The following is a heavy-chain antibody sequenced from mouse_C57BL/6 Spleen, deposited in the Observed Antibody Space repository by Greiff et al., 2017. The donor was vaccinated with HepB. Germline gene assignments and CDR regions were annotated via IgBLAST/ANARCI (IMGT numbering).Heavy chain of an antibody. D-gene: IGHD3-3*01. CDR3: TRLNGLRGSYAMDY. V-gene: IGHV1-5*01. CDR2: IYPGNSDT. J-gene: IGHJ4*01. Sequence: EVQLQQSGTVLARPGASVKMSCKTSGYTFTSYWMHWVKQRPGQGLEWIGAIYPGNSDTSYNQKFKGKAKLTAVTSASTAYMELSSLTNEDSAVYYCTRLNGLRGSYAMDYWGQGTSVTVSS. CDR1: GYTFTSYW.